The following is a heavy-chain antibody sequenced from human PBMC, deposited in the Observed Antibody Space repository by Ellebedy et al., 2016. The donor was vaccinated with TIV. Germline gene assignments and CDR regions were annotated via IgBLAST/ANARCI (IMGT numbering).Heavy chain of an antibody. V-gene: IGHV1-2*02. Sequence: ASVKVSCKASGYTFTGYYMHWVRQAPGQGLEWMGWINPNSGGTNYAQKFQGRVTMTRDTSISTAYMELRSLRSDDTAVYYCARGAGSGSYYNGFSADYWGQGTLVTVSS. CDR2: INPNSGGT. D-gene: IGHD3-10*01. CDR3: ARGAGSGSYYNGFSADY. J-gene: IGHJ4*02. CDR1: GYTFTGYY.